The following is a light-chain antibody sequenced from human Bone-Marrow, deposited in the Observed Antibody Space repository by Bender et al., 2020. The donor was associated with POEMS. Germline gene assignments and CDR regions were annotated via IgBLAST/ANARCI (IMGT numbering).Light chain of an antibody. V-gene: IGLV2-23*02. Sequence: QSALTQPRSVSGSPGQSVTISCTGASSDAGVSWYQLHPGKAPKLIIYEVSKRPSGVSNRFSGSKSDNTASLTISGLQAEDEADFYCCSYAGSSIWVFGGGTKLTVL. J-gene: IGLJ3*02. CDR1: SSDAG. CDR3: CSYAGSSIWV. CDR2: EVS.